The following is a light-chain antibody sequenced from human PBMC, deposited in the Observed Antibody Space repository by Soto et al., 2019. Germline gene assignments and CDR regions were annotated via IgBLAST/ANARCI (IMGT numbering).Light chain of an antibody. CDR3: MQGLQILFT. J-gene: IGKJ3*01. CDR2: LGS. Sequence: DIVMTQSPLSLSVTPGEPASISCRSSQSLLHSNGYNYVDWYVQRPGQSPQLLIYLGSTRASGVPDRFSCSGSATDFTLKISRVEAEDVGVYYCMQGLQILFTFGPGTTVDFK. V-gene: IGKV2-28*01. CDR1: QSLLHSNGYNY.